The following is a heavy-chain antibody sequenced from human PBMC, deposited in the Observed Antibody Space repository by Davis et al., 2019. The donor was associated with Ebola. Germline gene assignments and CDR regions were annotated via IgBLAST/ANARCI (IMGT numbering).Heavy chain of an antibody. J-gene: IGHJ6*03. CDR3: ASTSGYCSSTSCYRGHYYYYMDV. CDR2: IIPILGIA. D-gene: IGHD2-2*02. Sequence: SVKVSCKASGGTFSSYAISWVRQAPGQGLEWMGGIIPILGIANYAQKFQGRVTITADESTSTAYMELSSLRSEDTAVYYCASTSGYCSSTSCYRGHYYYYMDVWGKGTTVTVSS. CDR1: GGTFSSYA. V-gene: IGHV1-69*10.